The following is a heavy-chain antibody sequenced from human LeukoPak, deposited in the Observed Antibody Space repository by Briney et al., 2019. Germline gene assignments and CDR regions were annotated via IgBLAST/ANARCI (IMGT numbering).Heavy chain of an antibody. CDR2: IWYDGSNK. D-gene: IGHD3-10*01. Sequence: GGSLRLSCAASGFTFSSYGMHWVRQAPGKGLEWVAVIWYDGSNKYYADSVKGRLTISRDNSKNTLYLQMNSLRAEDTAVYYCAKDPDSYGSGSHFDYWGQGTLVTVSS. CDR1: GFTFSSYG. CDR3: AKDPDSYGSGSHFDY. J-gene: IGHJ4*02. V-gene: IGHV3-33*06.